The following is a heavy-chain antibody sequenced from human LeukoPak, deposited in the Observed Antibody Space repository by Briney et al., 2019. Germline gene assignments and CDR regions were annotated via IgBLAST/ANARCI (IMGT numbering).Heavy chain of an antibody. J-gene: IGHJ4*02. D-gene: IGHD2-8*02. V-gene: IGHV3-21*04. CDR1: GFTSSRYS. CDR2: ISSSKSYI. CDR3: ARNSGTAPLGY. Sequence: GGSLRLSCAASGFTSSRYSMNWVRQAPGKGLEWVSSISSSKSYIYYADSVKGRFTVSRDNSKNTLFLQMDSLRAEDTAIYYCARNSGTAPLGYWGQGTLVTVSS.